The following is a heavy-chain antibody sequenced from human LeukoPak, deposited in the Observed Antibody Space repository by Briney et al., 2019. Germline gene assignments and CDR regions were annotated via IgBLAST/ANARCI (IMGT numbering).Heavy chain of an antibody. J-gene: IGHJ5*02. CDR3: ARDRDCSSTSCPLTWFDP. D-gene: IGHD2-2*01. CDR1: GFTFSSYA. CDR2: ILYDGSNK. Sequence: GGSLRLSCAASGFTFSSYAMHWVRQAPGKGLEWVAVILYDGSNKYYADSVKGRFTISRDNSKNTLYLQMNSLRAEDTAVYYCARDRDCSSTSCPLTWFDPWGQGTLVTVSS. V-gene: IGHV3-30-3*01.